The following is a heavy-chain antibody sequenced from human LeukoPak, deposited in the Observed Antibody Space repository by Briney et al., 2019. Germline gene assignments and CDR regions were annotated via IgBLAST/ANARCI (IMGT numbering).Heavy chain of an antibody. Sequence: GGSLSLFRAVSGFTFGSYAMSWVRQAPGKGLDWVSAISGRGDSTYYADSVKGRFTISRDNSKNTLYLQMNSLRAEDTAVYYCAKSSSSPQLFYYWG. V-gene: IGHV3-23*01. CDR1: GFTFGSYA. J-gene: IGHJ4*01. D-gene: IGHD6-6*01. CDR2: ISGRGDST. CDR3: AKSSSSPQLFYY.